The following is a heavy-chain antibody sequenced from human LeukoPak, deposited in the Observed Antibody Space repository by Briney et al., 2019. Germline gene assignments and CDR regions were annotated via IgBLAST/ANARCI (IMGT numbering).Heavy chain of an antibody. V-gene: IGHV3-9*01. Sequence: GGSLRLSCAASGFTFSSYAMSWVRQAPGKGLEWVSGISWNSGRIGYADSVKGRFTISRDNAKKSLSLQMNSLRPEDTAFYYCAKGSYYDILTYLDYWGQGTLVTVSS. D-gene: IGHD3-9*01. CDR3: AKGSYYDILTYLDY. J-gene: IGHJ4*02. CDR2: ISWNSGRI. CDR1: GFTFSSYA.